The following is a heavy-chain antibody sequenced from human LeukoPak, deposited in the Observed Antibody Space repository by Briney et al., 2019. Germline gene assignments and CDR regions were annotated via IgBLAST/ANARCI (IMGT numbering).Heavy chain of an antibody. CDR2: IIPIFGTA. D-gene: IGHD3-10*01. CDR3: ARDSGSPRLVHYGMDV. V-gene: IGHV1-69*13. J-gene: IGHJ6*02. Sequence: ASVKVSCKTSGYTFTGYYMHWVRQAPGQGLEWMGGIIPIFGTANYAQKFQGRVTITADESTSTAYMELSSLRSEDTAVYYCARDSGSPRLVHYGMDVWGQGTTVTVS. CDR1: GYTFTGYY.